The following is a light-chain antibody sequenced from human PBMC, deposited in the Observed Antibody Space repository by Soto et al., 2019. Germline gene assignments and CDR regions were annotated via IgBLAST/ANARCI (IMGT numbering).Light chain of an antibody. J-gene: IGKJ1*01. CDR2: GAS. V-gene: IGKV3D-15*01. Sequence: EIVMTQSPATLSVYPGERATLSCRASQSVSSKLAWYQQKPGQAPRLLIYGASTRATGIPARFSGSGSGTEFTLTISSLQSEDFAVYYCQQYNGWPWTFGQGTKVEIK. CDR3: QQYNGWPWT. CDR1: QSVSSK.